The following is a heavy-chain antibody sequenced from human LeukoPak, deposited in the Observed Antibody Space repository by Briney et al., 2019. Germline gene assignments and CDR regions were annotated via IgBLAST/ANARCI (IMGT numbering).Heavy chain of an antibody. CDR3: ARGIGLGGFIGYFDY. Sequence: GGSLRLSCAASGFTFSSYSMNWVRQAPGKGLEWVSYISSSSSTIYYADSVKGRFTISRDNAKNSLYLQMNSLRAEDTAVYHCARGIGLGGFIGYFDYWGQGTLVTVSS. CDR1: GFTFSSYS. V-gene: IGHV3-48*01. CDR2: ISSSSSTI. J-gene: IGHJ4*02. D-gene: IGHD3-16*02.